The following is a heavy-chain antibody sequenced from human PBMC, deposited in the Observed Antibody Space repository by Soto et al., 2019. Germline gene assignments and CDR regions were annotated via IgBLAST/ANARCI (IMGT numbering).Heavy chain of an antibody. CDR3: AKALGELSPESYDY. V-gene: IGHV3-30*18. D-gene: IGHD3-16*02. CDR2: NSYDGSNK. CDR1: GFSFSSFG. Sequence: QVQLVESGGGVVQPGRSLRLSCAASGFSFSSFGMHWVRQAPGKGLEWVAFNSYDGSNKYYADSVKGRITISRDSSEKQLYLQMNSLRPEDTAVYYCAKALGELSPESYDYWGQGTLVTVSS. J-gene: IGHJ4*02.